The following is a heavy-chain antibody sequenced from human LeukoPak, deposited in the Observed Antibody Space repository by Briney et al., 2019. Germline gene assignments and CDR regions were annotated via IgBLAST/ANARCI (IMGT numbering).Heavy chain of an antibody. CDR2: INHSGST. J-gene: IGHJ1*01. V-gene: IGHV4-34*01. Sequence: SETLSLTCAVYGGSFSGYYWSWIRQPPGKGLEWVGEINHSGSTNYNPSLKSRVTISVDTSKNQFSLKLSSVTAADTAVYYCARAPYQLLYGSSEYFQHWGQGTLVTVSS. D-gene: IGHD2-2*02. CDR3: ARAPYQLLYGSSEYFQH. CDR1: GGSFSGYY.